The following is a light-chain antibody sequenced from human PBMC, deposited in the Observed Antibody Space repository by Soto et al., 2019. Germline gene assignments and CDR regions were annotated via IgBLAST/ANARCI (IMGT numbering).Light chain of an antibody. CDR3: SSYAGSNNVV. CDR1: SSDVGGYNY. V-gene: IGLV2-8*01. CDR2: EVS. Sequence: QSVLTQPPSASGSPGQSVTISCTGTSSDVGGYNYVSWYQQHPGKAPKLMIYEVSKRPSGVPDRFSGSKSGNTASRTVSGLQAEDEADYYCSSYAGSNNVVFGGGTQLTVL. J-gene: IGLJ2*01.